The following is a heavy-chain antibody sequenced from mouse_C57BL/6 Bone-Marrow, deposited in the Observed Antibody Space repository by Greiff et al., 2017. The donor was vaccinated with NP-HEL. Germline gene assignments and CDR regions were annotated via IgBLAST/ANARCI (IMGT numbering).Heavy chain of an antibody. CDR2: IWRGGST. CDR1: GFSLTSYG. D-gene: IGHD2-5*01. V-gene: IGHV2-5*01. Sequence: VQRVESGPGLVQPSQSLSITCTVSGFSLTSYGVHWVRQSPGKGLEWLGVIWRGGSTDYTAAFMSRLSITKDNSKSQVFFKMNSLQADDTAIYYCASYSNYVGSFNYWGQGTTLTVSS. CDR3: ASYSNYVGSFNY. J-gene: IGHJ2*01.